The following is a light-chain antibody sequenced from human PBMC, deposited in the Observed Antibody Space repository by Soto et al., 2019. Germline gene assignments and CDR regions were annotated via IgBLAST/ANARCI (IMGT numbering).Light chain of an antibody. J-gene: IGKJ4*01. V-gene: IGKV1-9*01. CDR2: AAS. Sequence: DIQLTQSPSFLSASVGDRVTITCRASQGVARYFAWYQQKAGKAPKLLIHAASTLQSGVSSRFSGSGSGTEFTLTFSSLQPEDFATYYCQQLNSYPLTFGGGTKVEIK. CDR1: QGVARY. CDR3: QQLNSYPLT.